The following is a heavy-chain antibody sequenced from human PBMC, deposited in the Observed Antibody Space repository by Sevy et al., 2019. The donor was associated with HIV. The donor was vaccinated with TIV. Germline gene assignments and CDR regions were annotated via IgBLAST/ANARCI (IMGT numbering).Heavy chain of an antibody. CDR3: ARGHKARFIAAAGPPNFDY. D-gene: IGHD6-13*01. J-gene: IGHJ4*02. CDR2: MNPNSGNT. V-gene: IGHV1-8*01. CDR1: GYTFTSYD. Sequence: ASVKVSCKASGYTFTSYDINWVRQATGQGLEWMGWMNPNSGNTGYAQKFQGRVTMTRNTSISTAYMELSSLRSEDTAVYYCARGHKARFIAAAGPPNFDYWGQGTLVTVSS.